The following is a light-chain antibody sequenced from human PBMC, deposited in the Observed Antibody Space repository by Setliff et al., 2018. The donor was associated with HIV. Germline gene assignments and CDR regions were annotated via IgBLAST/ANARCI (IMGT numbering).Light chain of an antibody. J-gene: IGLJ2*01. V-gene: IGLV2-14*03. Sequence: ALTQPASVSGSPGQSITISCSGTRSDVGDYNFVSWYQQYPGRAPKLLIYEVSNRPSGVSARFAGSKFGNTASLTVSGLQDEDEAYYYCCSYRSSDTLGFGGGTKVTVL. CDR1: RSDVGDYNF. CDR3: CSYRSSDTLG. CDR2: EVS.